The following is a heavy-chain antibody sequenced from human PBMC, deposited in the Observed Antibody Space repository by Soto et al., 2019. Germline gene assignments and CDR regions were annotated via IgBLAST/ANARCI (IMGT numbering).Heavy chain of an antibody. CDR3: AKESNILGDLEYYYYGMDV. J-gene: IGHJ6*02. V-gene: IGHV3-23*01. Sequence: PGGSLRLSCAASGFTFGSFAMSWVRQAPGKGLEWVSSIIGNGGVTYYADSVKGRFTISRDNSKNTLYLQMNSLRAEDTAVYFCAKESNILGDLEYYYYGMDVWGQGTPVTVSS. CDR1: GFTFGSFA. D-gene: IGHD3-16*01. CDR2: IIGNGGVT.